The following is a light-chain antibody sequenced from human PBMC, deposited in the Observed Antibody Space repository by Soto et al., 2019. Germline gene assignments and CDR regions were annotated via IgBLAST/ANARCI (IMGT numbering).Light chain of an antibody. CDR2: GNS. J-gene: IGLJ1*01. CDR1: SSNIGAGYD. CDR3: QSYDSSLSGYYV. V-gene: IGLV1-40*01. Sequence: QSVLTQPPSVSGAPGQRVTISCTVSSSNIGAGYDVHWYQQLPGTAPKLLIYGNSNRPSGVPDRFSGSKSGTSASLAITGLQAEDEADYYCQSYDSSLSGYYVFGTGTKLTVL.